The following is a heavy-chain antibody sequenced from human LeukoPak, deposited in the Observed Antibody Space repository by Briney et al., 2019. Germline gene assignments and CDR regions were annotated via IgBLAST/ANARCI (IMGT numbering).Heavy chain of an antibody. J-gene: IGHJ4*02. V-gene: IGHV3-NL1*01. CDR3: AKPFGIAPAAQKFFDS. Sequence: PGRSLRLSCAASGFTFDDYAMHWVRQAPGKGLEWVSVLYASGSAYYADSVKGRFTISRDNSMQTLYLQMNSLRPEDTAVYYCAKPFGIAPAAQKFFDSWGQGTLVTVSS. CDR2: LYASGSA. D-gene: IGHD6-13*01. CDR1: GFTFDDYA.